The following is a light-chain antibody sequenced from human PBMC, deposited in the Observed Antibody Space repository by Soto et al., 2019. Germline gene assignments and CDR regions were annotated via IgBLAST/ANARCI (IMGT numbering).Light chain of an antibody. CDR1: SSDVGGYNY. J-gene: IGLJ2*01. V-gene: IGLV2-14*01. CDR2: DVS. CDR3: TSYTSSFTLV. Sequence: QSALTQPASVSGSPGQSITISCTGTSSDVGGYNYVSWYQQFPGKAPKRIIYDVSSRPSGISNRFSGSKSGNTASLTISGLQAEDEADYYCTSYTSSFTLVFGGGTKVTVL.